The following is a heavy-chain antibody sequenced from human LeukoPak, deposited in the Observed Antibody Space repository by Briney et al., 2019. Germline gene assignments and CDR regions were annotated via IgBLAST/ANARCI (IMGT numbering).Heavy chain of an antibody. V-gene: IGHV4-4*07. CDR2: IFATGNT. Sequence: SETLSLTCTVSGDSMNNYFWSWIRQPAGKGLEWIGRIFATGNTNYNPSLKSRVTMSVDTSKNQFSLDLSSVTAADTAVYFCARDSSGYLESFDYWGQGTLVTVSS. CDR3: ARDSSGYLESFDY. CDR1: GDSMNNYF. D-gene: IGHD3-22*01. J-gene: IGHJ4*02.